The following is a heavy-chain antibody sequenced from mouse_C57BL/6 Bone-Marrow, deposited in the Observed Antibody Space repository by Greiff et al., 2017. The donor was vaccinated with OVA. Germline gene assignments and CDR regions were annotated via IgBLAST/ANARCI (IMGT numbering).Heavy chain of an antibody. CDR2: INYDGSST. D-gene: IGHD1-1*01. Sequence: EVHLVESEGGLVQPGSSMKLSCTASGFTFSDYYMAWVRQVPETGLEWVANINYDGSSTYYLDSLKSRFIISRDNAKNILYLQMSSLKSEDTATYYCARYYGSSYWYFDVWGTGTTVTVSS. CDR1: GFTFSDYY. V-gene: IGHV5-16*01. J-gene: IGHJ1*03. CDR3: ARYYGSSYWYFDV.